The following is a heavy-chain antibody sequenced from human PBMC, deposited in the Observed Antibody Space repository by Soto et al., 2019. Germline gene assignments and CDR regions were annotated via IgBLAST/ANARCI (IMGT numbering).Heavy chain of an antibody. CDR1: GFTFSSYA. V-gene: IGHV3-23*01. CDR2: ISGSGGST. CDR3: AAQRGTHIVVVIATTTPWYY. Sequence: GGSLRLSCAASGFTFSSYAMSWVRQAPGKGLEWVSAISGSGGSTYYADSVKGRFTISRDNSKNTLYLQMNSLRAEDTAVYYCAAQRGTHIVVVIATTTPWYYWGQGTLVTVSS. J-gene: IGHJ4*02. D-gene: IGHD2-21*01.